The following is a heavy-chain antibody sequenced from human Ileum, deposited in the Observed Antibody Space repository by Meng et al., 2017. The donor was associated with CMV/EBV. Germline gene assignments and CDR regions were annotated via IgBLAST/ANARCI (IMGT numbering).Heavy chain of an antibody. CDR2: IYHSGST. CDR1: GYSISSGYY. V-gene: IGHV4-38-2*02. CDR3: ARVAVTNSKLTRYNWFDP. J-gene: IGHJ5*02. Sequence: SETLSLTCTVSGYSISSGYYWGWIRQPPGKGLEWIGSIYHSGSTNYNPSLKSRVTISVDTSKNQFSLKLSSVTAADTAVYYCARVAVTNSKLTRYNWFDPWGQGTLVTVSS. D-gene: IGHD4-11*01.